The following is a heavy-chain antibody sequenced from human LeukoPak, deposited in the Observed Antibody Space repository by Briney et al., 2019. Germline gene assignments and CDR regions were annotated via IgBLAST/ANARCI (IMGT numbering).Heavy chain of an antibody. D-gene: IGHD2-15*01. Sequence: IPSETLSLTCTVSGGSVSSSSYYWGWIRQPPGKGLEWIGSIYYSGSTYYNPSLKSRVTISVDTSKNQFSLKLSSVTAADTAVYYCARHMRLRGWSNRIPPFDYWGQGTLVTVSS. V-gene: IGHV4-39*01. J-gene: IGHJ4*02. CDR1: GGSVSSSSYY. CDR3: ARHMRLRGWSNRIPPFDY. CDR2: IYYSGST.